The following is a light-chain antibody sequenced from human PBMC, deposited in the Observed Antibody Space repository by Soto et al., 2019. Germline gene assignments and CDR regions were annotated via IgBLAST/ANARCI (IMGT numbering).Light chain of an antibody. CDR2: DAS. Sequence: EIVSTQSPATLSLSPGERATLSCRATQSVSSYLAWYQHKPGQAPRLLIYDASNRATGIPARFSGSGSGTDFTLTISSLEPEDFAVYYCQQRSTWPLTFGGGTKVEIK. CDR3: QQRSTWPLT. V-gene: IGKV3-11*01. CDR1: QSVSSY. J-gene: IGKJ4*01.